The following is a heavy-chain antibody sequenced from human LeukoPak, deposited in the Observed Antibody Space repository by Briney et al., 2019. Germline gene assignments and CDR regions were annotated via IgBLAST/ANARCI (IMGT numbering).Heavy chain of an antibody. CDR2: FNPGSGTT. CDR1: GYTITSYY. V-gene: IGHV1-46*01. CDR3: TRGKIDGDDFDY. D-gene: IGHD5-24*01. Sequence: GASVKVSCKAPGYTITSYYMHWVRQAPGQGPEWMAIFNPGSGTTRFAQKFQGRVTMTSDTSTNTVYMELSSLTSQDTAVYYCTRGKIDGDDFDYWGQGTQVTVSS. J-gene: IGHJ4*02.